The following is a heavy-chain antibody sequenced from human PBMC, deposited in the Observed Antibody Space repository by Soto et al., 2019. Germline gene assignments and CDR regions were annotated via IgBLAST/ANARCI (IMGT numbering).Heavy chain of an antibody. J-gene: IGHJ6*03. CDR2: INPSGGST. CDR3: ARGVAAAGHSEDYYYYYYMDV. CDR1: GYTFTSYD. D-gene: IGHD6-13*01. Sequence: ASVKVSCKASGYTFTSYDMHWVRQAPGQGLEWMGIINPSGGSTSYAQKFQGRVTMTRDTSTSTVYMELSSLRSEDTAVYYCARGVAAAGHSEDYYYYYYMDVWGKGTTVTVSS. V-gene: IGHV1-46*01.